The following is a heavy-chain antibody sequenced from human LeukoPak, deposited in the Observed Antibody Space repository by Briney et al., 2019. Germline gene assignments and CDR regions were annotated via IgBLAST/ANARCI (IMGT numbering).Heavy chain of an antibody. D-gene: IGHD7-27*01. Sequence: PGGSLRLSCAASGFPFSSYAMSWVRQAPGKGLEWVSGISGGGGSTYYADSVRGRFTISRDNSKNTLYLQVNSLRAEDTAVYYCAKDGGLWVSAHWGDSWGRGTLVTVSS. CDR3: AKDGGLWVSAHWGDS. V-gene: IGHV3-23*01. CDR2: ISGGGGST. CDR1: GFPFSSYA. J-gene: IGHJ4*02.